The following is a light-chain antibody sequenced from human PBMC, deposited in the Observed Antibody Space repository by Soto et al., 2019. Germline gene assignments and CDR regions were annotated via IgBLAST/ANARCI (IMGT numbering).Light chain of an antibody. J-gene: IGLJ3*02. CDR2: DVS. V-gene: IGLV2-14*03. CDR3: SSFTDSGTVM. Sequence: QSVLTQPASVSGSPGQSFTIPCTGSSSDVGAHHSVSWYQQHPGKAPKLIIFDVSNRPSGVSNRFSGSKSGNTASLTISGLQLEDEADYYCSSFTDSGTVMFGGGTKVTVL. CDR1: SSDVGAHHS.